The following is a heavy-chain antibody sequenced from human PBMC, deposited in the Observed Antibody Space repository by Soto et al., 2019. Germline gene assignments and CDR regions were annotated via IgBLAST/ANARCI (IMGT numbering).Heavy chain of an antibody. Sequence: QVQLVESGGGVVQPGRSLRLSCAASGFTFSSYGMHWVRQAPGKGLEWVAVISYDGSNKYYADSVKGRFTISRDNSKNTLYLQMNSLRAEDTAVYYCATHYDSSGYYDDNWFDPWGQGTLVTVSS. CDR1: GFTFSSYG. CDR3: ATHYDSSGYYDDNWFDP. J-gene: IGHJ5*02. V-gene: IGHV3-30*03. CDR2: ISYDGSNK. D-gene: IGHD3-22*01.